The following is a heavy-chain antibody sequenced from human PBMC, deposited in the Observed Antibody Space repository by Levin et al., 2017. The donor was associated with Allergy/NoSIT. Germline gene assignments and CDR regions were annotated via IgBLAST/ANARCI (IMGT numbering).Heavy chain of an antibody. J-gene: IGHJ6*02. CDR1: GGSIRSYY. CDR2: IYYSGST. CDR3: ARGRTYYGMDV. Sequence: SPTLSLPCTVSGGSIRSYYWSWIRQPPGKGLEWIGYIYYSGSTNYNPSLKSRVTISVDTSKNQFSLKLSSVTAAETAVYYCARGRTYYGMDVWGQGTTVTVSS. V-gene: IGHV4-59*01.